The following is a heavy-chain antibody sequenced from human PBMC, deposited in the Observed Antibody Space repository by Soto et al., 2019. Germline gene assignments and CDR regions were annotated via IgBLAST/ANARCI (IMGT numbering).Heavy chain of an antibody. Sequence: QVQLVESGGGVVQPGRSLRLSCAASGFTFSSYAMHWVRQAPGKGLEWVAVISYDGSNKYYADSVKGRFTISRDNSKNTLYLQMNSLIAEDTAVYYCARDSGSYQGKNYYGMDVWGQGTTVTVSS. CDR2: ISYDGSNK. J-gene: IGHJ6*02. CDR1: GFTFSSYA. D-gene: IGHD1-26*01. V-gene: IGHV3-30-3*01. CDR3: ARDSGSYQGKNYYGMDV.